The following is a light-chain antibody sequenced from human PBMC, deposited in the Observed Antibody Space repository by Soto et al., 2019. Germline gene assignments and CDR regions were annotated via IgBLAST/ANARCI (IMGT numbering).Light chain of an antibody. CDR2: DAS. V-gene: IGKV3-11*01. CDR3: QQRGNWPPTWT. Sequence: EIVLTQSPATLSLSPGQRDTLSCRASQSIGYYLAWYQEKPGQAPRLLIYDASIRATGIPARFSGSWSGTDFTLTINGLEPEDSAVYYCQQRGNWPPTWTFGQGTKVDIK. J-gene: IGKJ1*01. CDR1: QSIGYY.